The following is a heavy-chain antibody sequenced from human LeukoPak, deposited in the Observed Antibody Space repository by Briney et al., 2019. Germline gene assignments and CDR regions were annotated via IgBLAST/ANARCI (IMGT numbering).Heavy chain of an antibody. CDR1: GFSFSSYW. CDR2: IKEDGSEK. V-gene: IGHV3-7*01. CDR3: ARGVAAGRSKSYYFEY. Sequence: PGGSLRLSCAASGFSFSSYWMTWVRQAPGKGLEGVANIKEDGSEKYYVDSVKGRFTISRDNAKNSLYLQMNSLRAEDTAVYHCARGVAAGRSKSYYFEYWGQGTLVTVSS. J-gene: IGHJ4*02. D-gene: IGHD6-13*01.